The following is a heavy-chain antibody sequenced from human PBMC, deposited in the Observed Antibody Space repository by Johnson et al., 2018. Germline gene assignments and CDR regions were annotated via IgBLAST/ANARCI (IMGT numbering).Heavy chain of an antibody. CDR3: ARVLSPPLWTGYYGYYYYHMDV. CDR1: GGSISSYY. Sequence: QVQLQESGPGLVKPSETLSLTCTVSGGSISSYYWSWIRQPPGKGLEWIGYIYYSGSTNYNPSLKSRVTISVDTSKNQFSLKLSSVTAADTAVYYCARVLSPPLWTGYYGYYYYHMDVWGKGTTVTVSS. CDR2: IYYSGST. D-gene: IGHD3/OR15-3a*01. V-gene: IGHV4-59*01. J-gene: IGHJ6*03.